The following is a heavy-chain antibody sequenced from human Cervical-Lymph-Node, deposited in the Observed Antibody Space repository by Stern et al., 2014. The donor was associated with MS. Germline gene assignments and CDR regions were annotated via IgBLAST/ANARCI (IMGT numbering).Heavy chain of an antibody. Sequence: QLQLQESGPGLVKPSETLSLTCTVSGDSIRKSGYYWGWIRQPPGKGLEWIGSIYDSGSTYYNPSLRSRVPIPVDPPKTPFSLKLRSVTAADTAVYHCAKHLEPPGGFAGTSFDFWGQGTLVTVSS. V-gene: IGHV4-39*01. D-gene: IGHD1-14*01. J-gene: IGHJ4*02. CDR3: AKHLEPPGGFAGTSFDF. CDR1: GDSIRKSGYY. CDR2: IYDSGST.